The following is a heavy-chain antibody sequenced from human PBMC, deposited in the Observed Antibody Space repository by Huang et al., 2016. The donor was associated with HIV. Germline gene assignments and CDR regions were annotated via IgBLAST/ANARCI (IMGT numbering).Heavy chain of an antibody. V-gene: IGHV4-34*01. Sequence: QVQLQQWGAGLLKPSETLSLTCAVYGGSFSGYYWSWIRQPPGKGLEWIGEINHSGSNHYNPSIKSRVTISVDTSKNQFALKLSSVTAADTAVYYCASLAAATTSFDYWGQGTLVTVSS. CDR3: ASLAAATTSFDY. CDR2: INHSGSN. J-gene: IGHJ4*02. CDR1: GGSFSGYY. D-gene: IGHD6-13*01.